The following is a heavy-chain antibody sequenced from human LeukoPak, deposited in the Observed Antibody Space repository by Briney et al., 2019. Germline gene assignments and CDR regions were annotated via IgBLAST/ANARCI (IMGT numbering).Heavy chain of an antibody. V-gene: IGHV3-15*01. D-gene: IGHD2-21*02. CDR2: IRSKTDGGAS. J-gene: IGHJ5*02. CDR3: TTDVNRFMVTASS. CDR1: GFTFSKVW. Sequence: GGSIRLSCAASGFTFSKVWMTWVRQAPGKGLEWVGRIRSKTDGGASEYAAPVKGRFSISRDDSNNTLYLEMISLKAEDTAIYYCTTDVNRFMVTASSWGQGTLVTVSS.